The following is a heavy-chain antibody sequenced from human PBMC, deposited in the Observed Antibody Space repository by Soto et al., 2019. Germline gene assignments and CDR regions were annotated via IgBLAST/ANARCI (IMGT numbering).Heavy chain of an antibody. CDR2: HYSGGST. V-gene: IGHV3-53*01. CDR3: ARHRHPRGTVGATSPLDP. J-gene: IGHJ5*02. Sequence: DVHPVESGGGLVQPGGSLRLSCAISGFSVSSNYLSWVRQAPGQGLEGVSVHYSGGSTYYADSVQGRFTISRDKSNNTLYLQMRRVRAEDTAVYFCARHRHPRGTVGATSPLDPWGQGTQVTVSS. D-gene: IGHD1-26*01. CDR1: GFSVSSNY.